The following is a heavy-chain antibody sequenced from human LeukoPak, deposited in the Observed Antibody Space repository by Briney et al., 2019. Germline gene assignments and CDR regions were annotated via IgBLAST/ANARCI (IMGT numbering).Heavy chain of an antibody. CDR2: ISSSGSTI. CDR3: ASLGVPSLINWFDP. V-gene: IGHV3-48*03. D-gene: IGHD3-16*01. J-gene: IGHJ5*02. CDR1: GFTFSSYE. Sequence: GGSLRLSCAASGFTFSSYEMNWVRQAPGKGLEWVSYISSSGSTIYYADSVKGRFTISRDNAKNSLYLQMNSLRAEDTAVYYCASLGVPSLINWFDPWGQGTLVTVSS.